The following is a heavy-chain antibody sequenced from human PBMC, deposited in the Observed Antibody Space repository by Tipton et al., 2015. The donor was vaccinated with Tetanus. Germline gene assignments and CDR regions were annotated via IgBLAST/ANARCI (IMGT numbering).Heavy chain of an antibody. J-gene: IGHJ5*02. CDR2: INHSGST. D-gene: IGHD1-26*01. V-gene: IGHV4-34*01. Sequence: GLVKPSETLSLTCGVYGGSFSGYYWSWIRQPPGKGLEWIGEINHSGSTNHNPSLKSRVTISVDTSKNQFSLKLSSVTAAETAVYYCARHPIMGAPRWFDPWGQGTLVTVSS. CDR1: GGSFSGYY. CDR3: ARHPIMGAPRWFDP.